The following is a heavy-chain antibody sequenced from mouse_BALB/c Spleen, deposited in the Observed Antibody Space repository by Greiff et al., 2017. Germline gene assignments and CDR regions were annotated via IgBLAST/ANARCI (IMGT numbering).Heavy chain of an antibody. CDR2: IYPGNVNT. CDR3: ARSQPSSYYAMDY. CDR1: GYTFTSYY. Sequence: QVQLQQSGPELVKPGASVRISCKASGYTFTSYYIHWVKQRPGQGLEWIGWIYPGNVNTKYNEKFKGKATLTADKSSSTAYMQLSSLTSEDSAVYFCARSQPSSYYAMDYWGQGTSVTVSS. V-gene: IGHV1S56*01. D-gene: IGHD1-1*01. J-gene: IGHJ4*01.